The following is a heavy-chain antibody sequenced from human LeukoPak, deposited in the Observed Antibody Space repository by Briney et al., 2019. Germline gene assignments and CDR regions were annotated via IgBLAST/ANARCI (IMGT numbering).Heavy chain of an antibody. D-gene: IGHD6-19*01. J-gene: IGHJ1*01. CDR1: GFTFSSYA. CDR2: ISYDGSNK. Sequence: GGSLRLSCAASGFTFSSYAMHWVRQAPGKGLEWVAVISYDGSNKYYADSVKGRFTISRDNSKNTLYLQMDSLRAEDTAVYYCAKDPDSSGWYPEYFQHWGQGTLVTVSS. CDR3: AKDPDSSGWYPEYFQH. V-gene: IGHV3-30-3*01.